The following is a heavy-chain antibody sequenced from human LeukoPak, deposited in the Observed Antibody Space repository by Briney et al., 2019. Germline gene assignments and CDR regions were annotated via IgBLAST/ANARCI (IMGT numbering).Heavy chain of an antibody. CDR3: ARVRYFDWLGPSDY. CDR1: GFTFSNYE. J-gene: IGHJ4*02. D-gene: IGHD3-9*01. V-gene: IGHV3-48*03. CDR2: ISDSGTTI. Sequence: GGSLRLSCAASGFTFSNYEMNWVRQAPGKGLEWVSYISDSGTTIYYGDSVKGRFTISRDNAKKSLYLQMNSLRAEDTAVYYCARVRYFDWLGPSDYWGQGTLVTVSS.